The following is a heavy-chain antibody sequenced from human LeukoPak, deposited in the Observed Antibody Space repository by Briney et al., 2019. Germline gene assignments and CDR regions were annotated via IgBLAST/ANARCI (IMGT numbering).Heavy chain of an antibody. CDR3: AKDRPSSGSYFGNYFDY. V-gene: IGHV3-7*01. CDR1: GFTFSTYW. D-gene: IGHD1-26*01. CDR2: IKADGGEK. Sequence: PTGGSLRLSCAASGFTFSTYWMNWFRQTPGKGLEWVAKIKADGGEKDHVASVKGRFTISRDNAKNSLYLQMNSLRVEDTAVYYCAKDRPSSGSYFGNYFDYWGQGTLVTVSS. J-gene: IGHJ4*02.